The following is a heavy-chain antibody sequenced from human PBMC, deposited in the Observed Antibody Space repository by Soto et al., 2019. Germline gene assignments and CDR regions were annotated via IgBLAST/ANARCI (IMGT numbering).Heavy chain of an antibody. V-gene: IGHV3-48*02. CDR2: ISSSSNTI. Sequence: EVQLVESGGGLVQPGGSLRLSCAASGFTFSSYSMSWVRQAPGKGLEWISYISSSSNTIYYADSVKGRLTISRDNAKNSLYLQMKSLRDEYTAGYYCARDTGFIPESTSWDNWCDPWGKGTLVTVSS. CDR1: GFTFSSYS. J-gene: IGHJ5*02. D-gene: IGHD3-16*01. CDR3: ARDTGFIPESTSWDNWCDP.